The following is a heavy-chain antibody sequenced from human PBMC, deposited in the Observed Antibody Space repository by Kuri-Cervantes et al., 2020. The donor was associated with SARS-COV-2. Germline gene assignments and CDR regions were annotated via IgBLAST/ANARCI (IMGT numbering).Heavy chain of an antibody. J-gene: IGHJ4*02. Sequence: GESLKTSCAASGFTVGGDYMSWVRQAPEKGLEWLSVIYTGDKTYYADSVKGRFTISRDNSKNTVYLQMNSLRAEDTAVYYCARDLGGGSGPFDYWGQGTLVTVSS. D-gene: IGHD3-16*01. CDR2: IYTGDKT. CDR3: ARDLGGGSGPFDY. V-gene: IGHV3-53*01. CDR1: GFTVGGDY.